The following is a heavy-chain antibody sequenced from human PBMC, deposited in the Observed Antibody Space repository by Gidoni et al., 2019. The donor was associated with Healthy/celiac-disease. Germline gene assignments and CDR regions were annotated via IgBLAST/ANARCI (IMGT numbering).Heavy chain of an antibody. CDR1: GFTFSSYG. V-gene: IGHV3-33*01. Sequence: QVQLVESGGGVVQPGRSLRLSCAASGFTFSSYGMHWVRQAPGKGLGWVAVIWYDGSNKYYADSVKGRFTISRDNSKNTLYLQMNSLRAEDTAVYYCARDNRWEPSEYYFDYWGQGTLVTVSS. J-gene: IGHJ4*02. CDR3: ARDNRWEPSEYYFDY. CDR2: IWYDGSNK. D-gene: IGHD1-26*01.